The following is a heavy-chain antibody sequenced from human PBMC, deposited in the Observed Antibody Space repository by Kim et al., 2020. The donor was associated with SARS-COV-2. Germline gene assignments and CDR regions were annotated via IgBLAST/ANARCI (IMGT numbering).Heavy chain of an antibody. CDR3: ARCEPLFTGGLDP. Sequence: SETLSLTCTVSGGSISSSNYLWNWIRQPPGKGLEWIGSINYSGTTYYNPSLKSRVTISVDTSKSHFSLRLTSVTATDTAVYHCARCEPLFTGGLDPWGQGTLVTVSS. D-gene: IGHD3-16*01. CDR1: GGSISSSNYL. CDR2: INYSGTT. J-gene: IGHJ5*02. V-gene: IGHV4-39*02.